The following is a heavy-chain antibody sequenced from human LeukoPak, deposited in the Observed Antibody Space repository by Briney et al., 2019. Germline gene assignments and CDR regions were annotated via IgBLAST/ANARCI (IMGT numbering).Heavy chain of an antibody. J-gene: IGHJ4*02. Sequence: GGSLRLSCAASGFTVSSNYMSWVRQAPGKGLEWVSVIYSGGSTYYADSVKGRFTISRDNSKNTLYLQMNSLRAEDTAVYYCARVARTTVVTPSFDYWGQGTLVTVSS. CDR1: GFTVSSNY. V-gene: IGHV3-53*01. CDR3: ARVARTTVVTPSFDY. CDR2: IYSGGST. D-gene: IGHD4-23*01.